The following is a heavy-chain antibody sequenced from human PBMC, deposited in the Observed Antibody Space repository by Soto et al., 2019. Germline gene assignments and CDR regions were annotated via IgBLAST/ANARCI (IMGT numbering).Heavy chain of an antibody. Sequence: QVQLVQSGPEVKKPGASVKVSCKTSGYVFISYGISWVRQAPGHGLEWVGWISAYTGKADYAQKFQGRVTMTTETSTSTAFLELWSLRSDDTAVYYCARDQRYYGSGSYYSDNWGQGTLVTVS. CDR1: GYVFISYG. D-gene: IGHD3-10*01. V-gene: IGHV1-18*04. CDR3: ARDQRYYGSGSYYSDN. CDR2: ISAYTGKA. J-gene: IGHJ4*02.